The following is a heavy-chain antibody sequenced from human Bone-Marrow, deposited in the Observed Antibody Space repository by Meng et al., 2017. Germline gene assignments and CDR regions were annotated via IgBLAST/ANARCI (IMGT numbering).Heavy chain of an antibody. D-gene: IGHD1-26*01. CDR1: GFTFSSYG. CDR2: IWYDGSNK. V-gene: IGHV3-33*01. J-gene: IGHJ4*02. Sequence: GGSLRLSCAASGFTFSSYGMHWVRQAPGKGLEWVAVIWYDGSNKYYADSVKGRFTISRDNSKNTLYPQMNSLRAEDTAVYYCARDRIVGDPHRVGLAYWGQGTLVTVSS. CDR3: ARDRIVGDPHRVGLAY.